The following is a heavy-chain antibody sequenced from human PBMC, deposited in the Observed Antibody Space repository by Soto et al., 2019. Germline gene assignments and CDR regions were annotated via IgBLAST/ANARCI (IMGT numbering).Heavy chain of an antibody. CDR1: GYTFTSYG. CDR2: ISAYNGNT. J-gene: IGHJ6*02. D-gene: IGHD3-10*01. V-gene: IGHV1-18*01. Sequence: GASVKVSCKASGYTFTSYGISWVRQAPGQGLEWMGWISAYNGNTNYAQKLQGRVTMTTDTSTSTAYMELRSLRSDDTAVYYCARYYYGSGSPTKGDYYGMDVWGQGTTATVSS. CDR3: ARYYYGSGSPTKGDYYGMDV.